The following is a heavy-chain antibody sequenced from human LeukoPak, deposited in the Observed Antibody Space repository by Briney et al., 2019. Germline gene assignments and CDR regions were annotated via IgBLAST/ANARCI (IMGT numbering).Heavy chain of an antibody. V-gene: IGHV4-34*01. D-gene: IGHD3-3*01. J-gene: IGHJ4*02. Sequence: SETLSLTLAVYGWSFSGYYWSWIRQPPGKGREGIGEINHSGSTNYNPSLKSQVTISVDTSKNQFLLKLSSVAAADTAVYYCARAPSTYYDFWSGLRYFDYWGQGPLVTVSS. CDR1: GWSFSGYY. CDR2: INHSGST. CDR3: ARAPSTYYDFWSGLRYFDY.